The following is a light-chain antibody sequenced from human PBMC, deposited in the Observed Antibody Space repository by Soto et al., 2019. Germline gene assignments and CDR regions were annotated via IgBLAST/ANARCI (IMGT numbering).Light chain of an antibody. CDR1: QSISSW. Sequence: DIQMTQSPSTLSASVGDRVTITCRASQSISSWLAWYQQKPGKAPKLLIYDASSVESGVPSRFSGSGSGTEFTLTIRSLQPDDFATYYCQQYNSYQYTFGQGTKLEIK. CDR2: DAS. CDR3: QQYNSYQYT. J-gene: IGKJ2*01. V-gene: IGKV1-5*01.